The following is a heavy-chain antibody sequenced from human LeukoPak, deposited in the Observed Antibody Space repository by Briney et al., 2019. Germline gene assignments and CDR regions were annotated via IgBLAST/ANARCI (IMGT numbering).Heavy chain of an antibody. CDR2: ISSSSSTI. J-gene: IGHJ6*03. Sequence: GGSLRLSCAASGFTFSSYSMNWVRQAPGKGLEWVSYISSSSSTIYYADSVKGRFTISRDNAKNSLYLQMNSLRAEDTAVYYCAREASYSYGYYYYYYMDVWGKGTTVTVSS. V-gene: IGHV3-48*01. CDR1: GFTFSSYS. CDR3: AREASYSYGYYYYYYMDV. D-gene: IGHD5-18*01.